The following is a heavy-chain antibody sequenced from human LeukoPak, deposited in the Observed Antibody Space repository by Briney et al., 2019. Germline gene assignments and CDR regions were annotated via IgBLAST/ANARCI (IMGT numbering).Heavy chain of an antibody. J-gene: IGHJ3*02. D-gene: IGHD1-7*01. CDR2: ISSSSSYT. V-gene: IGHV3-21*01. CDR1: GFTFSSHG. CDR3: ARGRPVLQLLWGAFDI. Sequence: GGSLRLSCAASGFTFSSHGMNWVRQAPGKGLEWVSCISSSSSYTYYVDSVKGRFTISRDNAKNSLYLQMNSLRAEDTAVYYCARGRPVLQLLWGAFDIWGQGTMVTVYS.